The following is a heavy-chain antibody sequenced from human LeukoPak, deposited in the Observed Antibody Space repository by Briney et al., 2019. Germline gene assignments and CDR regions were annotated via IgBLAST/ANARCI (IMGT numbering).Heavy chain of an antibody. CDR1: GGSISSGSYY. V-gene: IGHV4-39*01. D-gene: IGHD1-26*01. J-gene: IGHJ4*02. CDR2: IYYSGST. Sequence: SETLSLTCTVSGGSISSGSYYWGWIRQPPGKGLEWIVSIYYSGSTYYNPSLKSRVTISVDTSKNQFSLKLSSVTAADTAVYYCARHGPVGATGPLSYWGQGTLVTVSS. CDR3: ARHGPVGATGPLSY.